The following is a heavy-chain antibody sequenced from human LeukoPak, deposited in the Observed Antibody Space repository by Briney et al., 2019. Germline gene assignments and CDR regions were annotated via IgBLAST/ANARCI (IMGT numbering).Heavy chain of an antibody. CDR2: ISSSSSTM. Sequence: PGGSLRLSCAASGFTFSSYSMNWVRQAPGKGLEWVSYISSSSSTMYYADSVKGRFTISRDNAKNSLYLQMNSLRAEDTAVYYCAREWAIVALDYWGQGTLVTVSS. CDR3: AREWAIVALDY. J-gene: IGHJ4*02. V-gene: IGHV3-48*01. CDR1: GFTFSSYS. D-gene: IGHD5-12*01.